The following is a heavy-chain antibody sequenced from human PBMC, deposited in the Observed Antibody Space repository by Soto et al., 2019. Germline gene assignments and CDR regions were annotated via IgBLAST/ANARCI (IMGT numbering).Heavy chain of an antibody. CDR2: IGTAGDT. Sequence: ESGGGLVQPGGSLRLSCAASGFTFSSYDMHWVRQATGKGLEWVSAIGTAGDTYYPGSVKGRFTISRENAKNSLYLQMNSLRAGDTAVYYCARAHCSGGSCYSDYYYYMDVWGKGTTVTVSS. J-gene: IGHJ6*03. V-gene: IGHV3-13*01. D-gene: IGHD2-15*01. CDR1: GFTFSSYD. CDR3: ARAHCSGGSCYSDYYYYMDV.